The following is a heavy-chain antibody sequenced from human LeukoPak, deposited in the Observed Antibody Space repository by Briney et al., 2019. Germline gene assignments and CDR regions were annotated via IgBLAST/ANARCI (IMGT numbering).Heavy chain of an antibody. CDR1: GGTFSDNA. Sequence: ASVKVSCKASGGTFSDNAISWVRQAPGQRLEWMGGILLVSRVGNYAQKFQGRLTITADESTNTTYMEVTSLTSDDTAVYYCARGYGDYVGYFDYWGQGTLVTVSS. V-gene: IGHV1-69*13. D-gene: IGHD4-17*01. CDR3: ARGYGDYVGYFDY. CDR2: ILLVSRVG. J-gene: IGHJ4*02.